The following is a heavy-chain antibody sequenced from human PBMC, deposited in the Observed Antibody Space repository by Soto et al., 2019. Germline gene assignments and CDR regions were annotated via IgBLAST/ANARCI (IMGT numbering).Heavy chain of an antibody. J-gene: IGHJ4*02. V-gene: IGHV4-59*01. D-gene: IGHD4-17*01. CDR2: IYYSGST. CDR1: GGSISSYY. CDR3: ARGRGQDGDLPFDY. Sequence: SETLSLTCTVSGGSISSYYWSWIRQPPGKGLEWIGYIYYSGSTNYNPSLKSRVTISVDTSKNQFSLKLSSVTAADTAVYYCARGRGQDGDLPFDYWGQGTLVTVSS.